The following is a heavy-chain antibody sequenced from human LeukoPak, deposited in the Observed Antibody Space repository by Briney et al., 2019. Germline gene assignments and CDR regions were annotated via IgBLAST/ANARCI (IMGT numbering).Heavy chain of an antibody. J-gene: IGHJ4*02. CDR2: ISSSGSTI. D-gene: IGHD2-15*01. V-gene: IGHV3-11*04. CDR3: ARVLDPYCSGGSCYSGLSRSALDY. Sequence: GSLRLSCAASGFTFSDYYMSWIRQAPGKGLEWVSYISSSGSTIYYSDSVKGRFTISRDNAKKSLYLQMNSLRAEDTAVYYCARVLDPYCSGGSCYSGLSRSALDYWGQGTLVTVSS. CDR1: GFTFSDYY.